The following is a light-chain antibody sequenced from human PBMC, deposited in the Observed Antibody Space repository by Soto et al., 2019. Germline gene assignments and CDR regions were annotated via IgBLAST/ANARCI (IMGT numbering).Light chain of an antibody. V-gene: IGKV3-20*01. Sequence: EIVLTQSPGTLSLSPGERATLSCRASQSVSSSYLAWYQQKPGQAPRLLIYGASSRATGIPDRFSGSGSGTDFTLTISRLEPEDFAVYYCQQYGGSTRTFGQGIKVEIK. CDR1: QSVSSSY. J-gene: IGKJ1*01. CDR2: GAS. CDR3: QQYGGSTRT.